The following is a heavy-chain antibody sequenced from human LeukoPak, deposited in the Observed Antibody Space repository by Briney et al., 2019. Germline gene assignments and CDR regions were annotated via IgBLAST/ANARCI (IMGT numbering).Heavy chain of an antibody. CDR2: FNPKNGYA. J-gene: IGHJ5*02. CDR3: AKAGRSDYFLRWFDP. Sequence: ASVKVSCKASGYSFNDYYIHWVRQVPGQGFEWLGWFNPKNGYATYAGNFLGRLTMTSDKSTSTVSMDLISLRSDDTAIYYCAKAGRSDYFLRWFDPWGQGTLVTVSS. D-gene: IGHD3-10*01. CDR1: GYSFNDYY. V-gene: IGHV1-2*02.